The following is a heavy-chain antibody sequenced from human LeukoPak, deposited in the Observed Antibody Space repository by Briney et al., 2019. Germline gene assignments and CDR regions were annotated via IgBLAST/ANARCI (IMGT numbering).Heavy chain of an antibody. J-gene: IGHJ4*02. Sequence: SETLSLTCTASGYSISSDYFWGWIRQPPGKGLEWIGSIYHTGSTYYNPSLKSRVTISVDTSKNQFSLKLSSVTAADTAVYYCARGGGGYSYGYDYWGQGTLVTVSS. CDR1: GYSISSDYF. V-gene: IGHV4-38-2*02. CDR2: IYHTGST. D-gene: IGHD5-18*01. CDR3: ARGGGGYSYGYDY.